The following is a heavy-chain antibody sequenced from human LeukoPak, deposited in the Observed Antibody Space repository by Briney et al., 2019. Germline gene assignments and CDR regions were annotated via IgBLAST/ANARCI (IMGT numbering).Heavy chain of an antibody. V-gene: IGHV5-51*01. D-gene: IGHD6-19*01. CDR3: ARHLVPGIAVAGSYYGMDV. CDR2: IYPGDSDT. CDR1: GYSFTSYW. J-gene: IGHJ6*02. Sequence: GESLKISCKGSGYSFTSYWIGWVRQMPGKGLEWMGIIYPGDSDTRYSPSFQGQVTISADKSISTAYLQWSSLKASDTAMYYCARHLVPGIAVAGSYYGMDVWGQGTTVTVSS.